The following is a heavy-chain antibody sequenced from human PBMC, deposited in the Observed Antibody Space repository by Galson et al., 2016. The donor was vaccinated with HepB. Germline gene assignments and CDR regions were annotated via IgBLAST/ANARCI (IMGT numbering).Heavy chain of an antibody. D-gene: IGHD2-2*01. V-gene: IGHV3-30-3*01. J-gene: IGHJ6*02. CDR1: GFTFSNYA. CDR3: ASLQYQLLSYYYYHMDV. Sequence: SLRLSCAASGFTFSNYAMHWVRQAPGKGLEWVAVISYDGSMNYYAGSVKGRFTISRDNSKNTLYLQMNSLRAEDTAVYYCASLQYQLLSYYYYHMDVWGHGTPVTVSS. CDR2: ISYDGSMN.